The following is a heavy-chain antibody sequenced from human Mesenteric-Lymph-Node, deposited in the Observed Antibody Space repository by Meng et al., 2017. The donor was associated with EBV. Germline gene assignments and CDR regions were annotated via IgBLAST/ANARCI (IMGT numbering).Heavy chain of an antibody. CDR2: IITVFGTP. J-gene: IGHJ4*02. D-gene: IGHD2-15*01. V-gene: IGHV1-69*01. CDR3: AKDLGFCSGDSCYGPYFDY. CDR1: GGTFSKYG. Sequence: VQPVESGAEVKEPGSSVKVSCQASGGTFSKYGISWVRQAPGQGLEWMGGIITVFGTPKYAQKFQGRVTITADESTSTAYMELRSLRSEDTAVYYCAKDLGFCSGDSCYGPYFDYWGQGTLVTVSS.